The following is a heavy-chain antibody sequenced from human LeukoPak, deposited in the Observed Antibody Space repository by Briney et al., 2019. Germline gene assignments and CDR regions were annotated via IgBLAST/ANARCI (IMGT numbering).Heavy chain of an antibody. D-gene: IGHD2-2*01. CDR1: GFTFSSYG. CDR2: IWYDGSNK. Sequence: TGGSLRLSCAASGFTFSSYGMHWVRQAPGKGLEWVAVIWYDGSNKYYADSVKGRFTISRDNSKNTLYLQMNSLRAEDTAVYYCAKDYCSSTSCYFVRYFDLWGRGTLVTVSS. V-gene: IGHV3-33*06. CDR3: AKDYCSSTSCYFVRYFDL. J-gene: IGHJ2*01.